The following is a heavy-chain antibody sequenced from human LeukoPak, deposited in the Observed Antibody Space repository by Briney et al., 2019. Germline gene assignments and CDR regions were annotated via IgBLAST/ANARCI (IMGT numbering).Heavy chain of an antibody. CDR2: IKSKTDGGTT. V-gene: IGHV3-15*01. J-gene: IGHJ4*02. CDR3: TTVSGRYSSSWYYDY. D-gene: IGHD6-13*01. Sequence: GGSLRLPCAASGFTFSNYWMSWVRQAPGKGLEWVGRIKSKTDGGTTDYAAPVKGRFTISRDDSKNTLYLQMNSLKTEDTAVYYCTTVSGRYSSSWYYDYWGQGTLVTVSS. CDR1: GFTFSNYW.